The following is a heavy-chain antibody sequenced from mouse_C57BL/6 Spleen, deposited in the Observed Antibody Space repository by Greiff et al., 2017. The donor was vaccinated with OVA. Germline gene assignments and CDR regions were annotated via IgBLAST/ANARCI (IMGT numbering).Heavy chain of an antibody. D-gene: IGHD4-1*01. CDR2: ISSGGSYT. J-gene: IGHJ4*01. Sequence: DVMLVESGGDLVKPGGSLKLSCAASGFTFSSYGMSWVRQTPDKRQEWVATISSGGSYTYYPDSVKGRFTISRDNAKNTLYLQMSSLKSEDTAMYYCARHPWDGYAMDYWGQGTSVTVSS. CDR3: ARHPWDGYAMDY. V-gene: IGHV5-6*02. CDR1: GFTFSSYG.